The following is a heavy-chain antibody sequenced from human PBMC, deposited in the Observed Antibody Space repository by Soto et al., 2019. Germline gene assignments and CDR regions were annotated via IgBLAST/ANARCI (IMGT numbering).Heavy chain of an antibody. CDR3: ARDEGGSYLQKDHYGMDV. CDR1: GGSISRYD. CDR2: IYYSGST. V-gene: IGHV4-59*01. D-gene: IGHD1-26*01. Sequence: PSETPSLTCTVSGGSISRYDWSWVRQPPGKGLEWIGYIYYSGSTNYNPSLKSRVTISVDTSKNQFSLKLSSVTAADTAVYYCARDEGGSYLQKDHYGMDVWGQGTTVT. J-gene: IGHJ6*02.